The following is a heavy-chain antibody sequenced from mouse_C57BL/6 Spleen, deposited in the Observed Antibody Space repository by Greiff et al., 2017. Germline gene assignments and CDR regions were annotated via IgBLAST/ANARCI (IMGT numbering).Heavy chain of an antibody. Sequence: VQLQQPGAELVKPGASVKLSCKASGYTFTSYWMQWVKQRPGQGLEWIGEIDPSDSYTNYNQKFKGKATLTVDTSSSTAYMQLSSLTSEDSAVYYCAREPYGSSYGAMDYWGQGTSVTVSS. CDR1: GYTFTSYW. D-gene: IGHD1-1*01. V-gene: IGHV1-50*01. CDR3: AREPYGSSYGAMDY. CDR2: IDPSDSYT. J-gene: IGHJ4*01.